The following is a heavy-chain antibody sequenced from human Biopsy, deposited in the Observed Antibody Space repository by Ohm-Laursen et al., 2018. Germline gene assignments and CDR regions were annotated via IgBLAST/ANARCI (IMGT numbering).Heavy chain of an antibody. D-gene: IGHD3-3*01. V-gene: IGHV4-59*01. CDR3: ARTPRDSFWSGSYKRGLRFDP. J-gene: IGHJ5*02. Sequence: GTLSLTCRVSGGSIISYYWTWIRQPPGKGLEWIGHVYNGGITNYNPSLKSRVTISKDTSKNQFSLQVNSVTAADTAVYYCARTPRDSFWSGSYKRGLRFDPWGQGTLVIVSS. CDR2: VYNGGIT. CDR1: GGSIISYY.